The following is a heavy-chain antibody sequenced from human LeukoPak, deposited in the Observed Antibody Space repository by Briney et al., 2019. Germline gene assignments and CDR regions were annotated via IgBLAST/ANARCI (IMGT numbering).Heavy chain of an antibody. CDR2: IYYSGTT. CDR1: GGSISSSNYY. Sequence: SETLSLTCTVSGGSISSSNYYWGWIRQPPGKGLEWIGSIYYSGTTYYSSSHKSRVIISVDTSKNQFSLKLSSVTATDTAVYYCARHEAQDFDYWGQGTLVTVSS. J-gene: IGHJ4*02. V-gene: IGHV4-39*01. CDR3: ARHEAQDFDY.